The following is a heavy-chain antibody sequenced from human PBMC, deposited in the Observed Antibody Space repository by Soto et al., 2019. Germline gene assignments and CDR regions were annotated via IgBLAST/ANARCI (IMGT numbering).Heavy chain of an antibody. J-gene: IGHJ5*01. Sequence: SDTLSLTCTVSGRHIPAAYGGLLRQPPGKGLEYVGHLYDAGSNSYNPSRTSRGTISLYKSREQFSLKVTSVTAADTAIYYCARGRHCTSTSCFGFPSIWFDSWGQGTLVTVSS. CDR1: GRHIPAAY. CDR2: LYDAGSN. CDR3: ARGRHCTSTSCFGFPSIWFDS. V-gene: IGHV4-59*07. D-gene: IGHD2-2*01.